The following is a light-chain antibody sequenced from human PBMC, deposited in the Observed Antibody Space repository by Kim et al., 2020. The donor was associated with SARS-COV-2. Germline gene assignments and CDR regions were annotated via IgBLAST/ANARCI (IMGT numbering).Light chain of an antibody. CDR3: QAWDNSALYV. J-gene: IGLJ1*01. CDR1: KLGDRY. V-gene: IGLV3-1*01. CDR2: QDT. Sequence: SPGQTASITCSGDKLGDRYASWYQQKPGQSPLLVIYQDTKRPSGIPERFSGSTSGNTATLTITGAQAMDEADYYCQAWDNSALYVFGPGTKVTVL.